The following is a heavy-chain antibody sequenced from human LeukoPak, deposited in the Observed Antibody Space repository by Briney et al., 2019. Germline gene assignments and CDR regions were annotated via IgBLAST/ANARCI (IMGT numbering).Heavy chain of an antibody. V-gene: IGHV1-18*01. CDR2: ISAYNGNT. CDR1: GYTFTSYG. CDR3: ARVGCSGNSCHPNALDI. J-gene: IGHJ3*02. Sequence: ASVKVSCKASGYTFTSYGISWVRQAPGQGLEWMGWISAYNGNTNYAQKLQGRVTMTTDTSTSTAYMELRSLRSDDTAVYYCARVGCSGNSCHPNALDIWGQGTMVTVSS. D-gene: IGHD2-15*01.